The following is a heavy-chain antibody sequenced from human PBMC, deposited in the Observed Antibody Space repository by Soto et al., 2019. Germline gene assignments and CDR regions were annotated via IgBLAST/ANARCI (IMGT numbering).Heavy chain of an antibody. CDR3: ARVPLTCGGDCYIADY. CDR1: GFTFSTYN. Sequence: GGSLRLSCAASGFTFSTYNMNWVRQAPGKGLEWVSYISSSSRAIYYADSVKGRFTISRDNAKNSLYLQMNSLRDEDTAVYYCARVPLTCGGDCYIADYWGQGTLVTVSS. CDR2: ISSSSRAI. D-gene: IGHD2-21*02. V-gene: IGHV3-48*02. J-gene: IGHJ4*02.